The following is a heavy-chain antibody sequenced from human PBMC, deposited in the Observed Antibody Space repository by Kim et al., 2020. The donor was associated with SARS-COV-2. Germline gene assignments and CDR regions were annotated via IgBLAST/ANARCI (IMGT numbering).Heavy chain of an antibody. Sequence: SETLSLTCAVYGGSFSGYYWSWIRQPPGKGLEWIGEINHSGSTNYNPSLKSRVTISVDTSKNQFSLKLSSVTAADTAVYYCARRIAVAGKRALDYWGQGTLVTVSS. CDR1: GGSFSGYY. J-gene: IGHJ4*02. V-gene: IGHV4-34*01. D-gene: IGHD6-19*01. CDR3: ARRIAVAGKRALDY. CDR2: INHSGST.